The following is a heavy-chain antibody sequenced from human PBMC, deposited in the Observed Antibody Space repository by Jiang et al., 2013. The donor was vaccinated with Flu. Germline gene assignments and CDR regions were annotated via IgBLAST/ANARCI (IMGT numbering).Heavy chain of an antibody. V-gene: IGHV6-1*01. CDR3: AQEGTKWDLRW. CDR2: TYYRSKWYT. J-gene: IGHJ4*02. CDR1: GDSVSNINAY. Sequence: CTISGDSVSNINAYWNWIRQSPSRGLEWLGRTYYRSKWYTDYAGYVKTRISINPDTSNNQFSLHLNSVTPEDTAVYYCAQEGTKWDLRWWGQGTLVTVSS. D-gene: IGHD1-26*01.